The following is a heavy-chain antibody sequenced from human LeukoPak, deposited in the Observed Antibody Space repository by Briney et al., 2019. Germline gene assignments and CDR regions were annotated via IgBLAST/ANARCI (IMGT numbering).Heavy chain of an antibody. V-gene: IGHV3-11*04. CDR2: ISSAGDII. CDR1: GFTFSDYY. D-gene: IGHD1-26*01. J-gene: IGHJ4*02. Sequence: GGSLRLSCAVSGFTFSDYYMSWIRQAPGKGLEWLSYISSAGDIIYYADSVKGRFTISRDNAKNSLYLQMNSLRAEDTAVYYCAKDNSGSYHLDYWGQGTLVTVSS. CDR3: AKDNSGSYHLDY.